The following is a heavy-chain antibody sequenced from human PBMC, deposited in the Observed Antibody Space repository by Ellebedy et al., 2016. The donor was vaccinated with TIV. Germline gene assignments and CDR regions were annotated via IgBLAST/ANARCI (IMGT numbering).Heavy chain of an antibody. CDR2: IWYDGSIK. J-gene: IGHJ3*02. V-gene: IGHV3-33*01. CDR1: GLTFSRYG. D-gene: IGHD1-26*01. CDR3: ARGGGELLRYAFDI. Sequence: PGGSLRLSCAASGLTFSRYGMHWIRQAPDKGLEWVAVIWYDGSIKYLADSVKGRFTISRDNFNNTLYLQMNSLRAEDTAVYWCARGGGELLRYAFDIWGHGTMVTVSS.